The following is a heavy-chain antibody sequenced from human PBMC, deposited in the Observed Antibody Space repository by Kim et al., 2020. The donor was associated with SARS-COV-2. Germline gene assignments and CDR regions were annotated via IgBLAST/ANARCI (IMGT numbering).Heavy chain of an antibody. CDR1: GYTLTELS. J-gene: IGHJ6*02. Sequence: ASVKVSCKVSGYTLTELSMHWVRQAPGKGLEWMGGFDPEDGETIYAQKFQGRVTMTEDTPTDTAYMELSSLRSEDTAVYYCATSPAVAGTYYYYYGMDVWGQGTTVTVSS. V-gene: IGHV1-24*01. CDR3: ATSPAVAGTYYYYYGMDV. D-gene: IGHD6-19*01. CDR2: FDPEDGET.